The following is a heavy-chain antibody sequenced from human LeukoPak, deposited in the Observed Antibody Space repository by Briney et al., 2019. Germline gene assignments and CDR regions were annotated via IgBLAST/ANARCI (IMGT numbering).Heavy chain of an antibody. D-gene: IGHD5-24*01. CDR3: ARGRASYYGMDV. CDR1: GDSVSSNSVA. J-gene: IGHJ6*02. V-gene: IGHV6-1*01. Sequence: SQTLSLTCAMSGDSVSSNSVAWNWIRQSPSRGLEWLGRTYYRSKWYNDYAVSVESRITVNPDTSKNQFSLQLNSVTPEDTAVYYCARGRASYYGMDVWGQGTTVTVSS. CDR2: TYYRSKWYN.